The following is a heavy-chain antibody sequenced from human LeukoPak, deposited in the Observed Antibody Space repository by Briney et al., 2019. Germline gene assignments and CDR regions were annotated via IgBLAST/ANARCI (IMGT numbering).Heavy chain of an antibody. Sequence: SGPVLVKPTETLTLTCTVSGFSLSNARMGVSWIRQPPGKALEWLAHIFSNDEKSYNTSLKSRLTISKDTSKSQVVLTMTNMDPVDTAPYYCARDMGLLRSDYWGQGTLVTVSS. V-gene: IGHV2-26*01. J-gene: IGHJ4*02. CDR3: ARDMGLLRSDY. D-gene: IGHD2-15*01. CDR2: IFSNDEK. CDR1: GFSLSNARMG.